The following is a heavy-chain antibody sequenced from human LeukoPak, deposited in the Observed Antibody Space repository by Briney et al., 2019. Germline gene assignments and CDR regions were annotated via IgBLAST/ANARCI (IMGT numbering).Heavy chain of an antibody. V-gene: IGHV3-21*01. Sequence: GGSLRLSCAASGFTFSSYSMNWVRQAPRKELEWVSSISSSSSYIYYADSVKGRFTISRDNAKNSLYLQMNSLRAEDTAVYYCAREVRSSSSHWGQGTLVTVSS. CDR1: GFTFSSYS. J-gene: IGHJ4*02. CDR2: ISSSSSYI. D-gene: IGHD6-6*01. CDR3: AREVRSSSSH.